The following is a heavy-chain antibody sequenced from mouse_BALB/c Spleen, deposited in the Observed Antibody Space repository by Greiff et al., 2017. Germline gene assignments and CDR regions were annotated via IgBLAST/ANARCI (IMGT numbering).Heavy chain of an antibody. V-gene: IGHV1S56*01. CDR1: GYTFTSYY. J-gene: IGHJ4*01. CDR2: IYPGNVNT. Sequence: QVHVKQSGPELVKPGASVRISCKASGYTFTSYYIHWVKQRPGQGLEWIGWIYPGNVNTKYNEKFKGKATLTADKSSSTAYMQLSSLTSEDSAVYFCARNYAMDYWGQGTSVTVSS. CDR3: ARNYAMDY.